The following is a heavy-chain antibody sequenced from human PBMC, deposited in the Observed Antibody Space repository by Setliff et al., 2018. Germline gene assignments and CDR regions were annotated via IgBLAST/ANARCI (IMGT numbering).Heavy chain of an antibody. J-gene: IGHJ6*02. Sequence: PGGSLRLSCAASGFMFGSYAMHWVRQAPGRGPEWLAVISYDGSHDYYADSVKGQFTISRDNVKNSLFLQMNSLRAEDTALYYCARDGVFYAMDVWGHGTTVTVSS. CDR1: GFMFGSYA. CDR2: ISYDGSHD. CDR3: ARDGVFYAMDV. D-gene: IGHD3-10*01. V-gene: IGHV3-30-3*01.